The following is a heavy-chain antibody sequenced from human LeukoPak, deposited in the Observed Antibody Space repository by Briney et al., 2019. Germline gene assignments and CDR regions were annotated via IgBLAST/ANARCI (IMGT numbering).Heavy chain of an antibody. D-gene: IGHD3-22*01. CDR2: IRYDGNKK. Sequence: PGGSLRLSCAASGFTFSNAWMSWVRQAPGKGLEWVAFIRYDGNKKYYIDSVRGRFTTSRDNSMNTVSLQMDSLRTEDTAVYYCARNAHSFDSSGYYFHFWGQGTLVTVSS. J-gene: IGHJ4*02. V-gene: IGHV3-30*02. CDR1: GFTFSNAW. CDR3: ARNAHSFDSSGYYFHF.